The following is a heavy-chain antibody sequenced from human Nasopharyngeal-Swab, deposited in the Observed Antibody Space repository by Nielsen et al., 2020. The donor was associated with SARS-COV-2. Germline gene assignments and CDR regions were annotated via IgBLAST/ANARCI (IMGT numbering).Heavy chain of an antibody. Sequence: WIRQPPGKGLEWIGYIYYSGSTYYNPSLKSRVTILVDTSKNQFSLKLSSVTAADTAVYYCAGIWFGELGYYYMDVWGKGTTVTVSS. CDR2: IYYSGST. CDR3: AGIWFGELGYYYMDV. J-gene: IGHJ6*03. V-gene: IGHV4-30-4*01. D-gene: IGHD3-10*01.